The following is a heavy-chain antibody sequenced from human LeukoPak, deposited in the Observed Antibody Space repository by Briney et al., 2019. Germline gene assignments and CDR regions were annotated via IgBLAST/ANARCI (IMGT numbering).Heavy chain of an antibody. CDR1: GYTFTSNY. CDR3: ARRGLYCSDTSGTRCYASNWFDP. CDR2: ISPSGGST. Sequence: ASVKVSCKAFGYTFTSNYMHWVRQAPGQGPEWMGVISPSGGSTTYAQKFQGRVTLTRDMSTSTDYLELSSLRSEDTAVYYCARRGLYCSDTSGTRCYASNWFDPWGQGTLVTVSS. V-gene: IGHV1-46*01. J-gene: IGHJ5*02. D-gene: IGHD2-2*01.